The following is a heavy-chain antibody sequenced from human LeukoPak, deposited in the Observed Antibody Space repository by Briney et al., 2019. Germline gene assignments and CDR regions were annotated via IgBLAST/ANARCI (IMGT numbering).Heavy chain of an antibody. Sequence: PLETLSLTCTVSGGSISSYYWSWIRQPPGKGLEWIGYIYYSGSTNYNPSLKSRVTISVDTSKNQFSLKLSSVTAADTAVYYCARHSCSGGSCYRFDYWGQGTLVTVSS. CDR3: ARHSCSGGSCYRFDY. D-gene: IGHD2-15*01. V-gene: IGHV4-59*08. J-gene: IGHJ4*02. CDR2: IYYSGST. CDR1: GGSISSYY.